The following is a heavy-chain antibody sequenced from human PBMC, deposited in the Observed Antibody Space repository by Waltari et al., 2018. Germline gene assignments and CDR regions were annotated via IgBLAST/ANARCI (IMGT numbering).Heavy chain of an antibody. Sequence: QVQLVQSGDEVKKPGASVKVSCKASGYTLTGYYINWLRQAPGQGLEWMGWINPNSGGTNYAQKFQGRVTMTRDTSISTAYMELSRLRSDDTAVYYCTRSAVAGPGWFDPWGQGTLVTVSS. CDR2: INPNSGGT. V-gene: IGHV1-2*02. CDR3: TRSAVAGPGWFDP. CDR1: GYTLTGYY. J-gene: IGHJ5*02. D-gene: IGHD6-19*01.